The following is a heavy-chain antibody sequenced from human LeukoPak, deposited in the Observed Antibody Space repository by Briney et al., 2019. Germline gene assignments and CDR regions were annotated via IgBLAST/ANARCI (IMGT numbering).Heavy chain of an antibody. CDR2: INADNGNT. CDR1: GYTFTSYA. D-gene: IGHD3-9*01. J-gene: IGHJ5*02. CDR3: AWAPGSQYLTIS. V-gene: IGHV1-3*01. Sequence: ASVKVSCKASGYTFTSYAMHWVRQAPRQRLEWMGWINADNGNTKYSQKFQGRVTFTRDTSASTAYMELSSLRSEDTAVYYCAWAPGSQYLTISWGQGTLVTVTS.